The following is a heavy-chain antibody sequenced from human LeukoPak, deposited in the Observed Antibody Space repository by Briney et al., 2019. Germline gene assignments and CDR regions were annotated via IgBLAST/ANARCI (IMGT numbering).Heavy chain of an antibody. CDR3: ARDREVFDY. J-gene: IGHJ4*02. Sequence: PSETLSLTCTVSGDSISSFYWSWIRQPPGKGLEWIGYIYYSGSTNYNPSLKSRVTISVDTSKNQFSLKLSSVTAADTAVYYCARDREVFDYWGQGTLVTVSS. V-gene: IGHV4-59*01. D-gene: IGHD5-24*01. CDR2: IYYSGST. CDR1: GDSISSFY.